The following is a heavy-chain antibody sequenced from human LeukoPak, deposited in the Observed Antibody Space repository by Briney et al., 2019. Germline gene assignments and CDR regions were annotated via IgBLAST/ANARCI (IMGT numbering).Heavy chain of an antibody. D-gene: IGHD2-2*01. CDR2: ISSSGSTI. J-gene: IGHJ4*02. Sequence: PGGSLRLSCAASGVIFSDYYMSWIRQAPGKGLEWVSYISSSGSTIYYADSVKGRFTISRDNAKNSLYLQMNSLRAEDTPVYHCARERGNCRSTRCSDYWGQGTLVTVSS. CDR1: GVIFSDYY. V-gene: IGHV3-11*04. CDR3: ARERGNCRSTRCSDY.